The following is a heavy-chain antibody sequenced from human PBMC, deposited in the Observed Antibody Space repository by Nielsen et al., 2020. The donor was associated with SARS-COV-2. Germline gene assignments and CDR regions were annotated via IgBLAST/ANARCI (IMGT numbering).Heavy chain of an antibody. CDR3: ARPTIPGYSSSWSRTLSEYYFDY. CDR1: GYSFTSYW. J-gene: IGHJ4*02. D-gene: IGHD6-13*01. V-gene: IGHV5-51*01. Sequence: GESLKISCKGSGYSFTSYWIGWVRQMPGKGLEWMGIIYPGDSDTRYSPSFQGQVTISADKSISTAYLQWSSLKASDTAMYYCARPTIPGYSSSWSRTLSEYYFDYWGQGTLVTVSS. CDR2: IYPGDSDT.